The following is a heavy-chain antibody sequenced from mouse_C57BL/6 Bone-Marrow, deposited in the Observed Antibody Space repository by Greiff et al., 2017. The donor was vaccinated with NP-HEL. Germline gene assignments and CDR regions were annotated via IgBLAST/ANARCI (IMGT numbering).Heavy chain of an antibody. CDR1: GFTFSDYG. D-gene: IGHD1-1*01. V-gene: IGHV5-17*01. J-gene: IGHJ2*01. CDR3: ARLGIYYYGSSYFDY. Sequence: EVQLVESGGGLVKPGGSLKLSCAASGFTFSDYGMHWVRQAPEKGLEWVAYISSGSSTIYYADTVKGRFTISRDHAKNTLFLQMTSLRSEDTAMYYCARLGIYYYGSSYFDYWGQGTTLTVSS. CDR2: ISSGSSTI.